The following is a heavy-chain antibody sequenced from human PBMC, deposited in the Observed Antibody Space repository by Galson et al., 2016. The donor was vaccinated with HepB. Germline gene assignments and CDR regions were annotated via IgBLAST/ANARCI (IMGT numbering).Heavy chain of an antibody. V-gene: IGHV3-33*08. CDR3: ARDRGGTADYFGMDV. D-gene: IGHD1-1*01. CDR1: GFTFNNYA. CDR2: VWWDGTRD. Sequence: SLRLSCAASGFTFNNYALNWVRQAPGKGLECVAVVWWDGTRDNYADSVKGRFTISRDNSKNTLYLQMNSLRGEDTAVYFCARDRGGTADYFGMDVWGQGTTVIVSS. J-gene: IGHJ6*02.